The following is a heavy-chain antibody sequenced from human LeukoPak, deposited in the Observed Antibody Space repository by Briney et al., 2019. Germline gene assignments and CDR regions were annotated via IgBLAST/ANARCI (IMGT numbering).Heavy chain of an antibody. CDR3: ARDGSSPFDY. J-gene: IGHJ4*02. Sequence: SETLSLTCTVSGGSISSYYWSWIRQPAGKGLEWISRIYTSGSTNYNPSLKSRVNISVDKSKNQFSLKLSSVTAADTAVYYCARDGSSPFDYWGQGTPVTVSS. CDR2: IYTSGST. V-gene: IGHV4-4*07. CDR1: GGSISSYY. D-gene: IGHD1-1*01.